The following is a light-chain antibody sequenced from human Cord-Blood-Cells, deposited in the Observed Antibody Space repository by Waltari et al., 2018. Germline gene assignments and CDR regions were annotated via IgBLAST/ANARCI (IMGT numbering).Light chain of an antibody. CDR2: GAS. J-gene: IGKJ1*01. CDR3: QQYNNWPSWT. Sequence: EIVMTQSPATLSVSPGERATLSCRASQSVSSNLAWYQQKPGQAPRLLIYGASTRATGIPARCSGSGSGTEFTLTISSLQSEDFAVNYCQQYNNWPSWTFGQGTKVEIK. V-gene: IGKV3-15*01. CDR1: QSVSSN.